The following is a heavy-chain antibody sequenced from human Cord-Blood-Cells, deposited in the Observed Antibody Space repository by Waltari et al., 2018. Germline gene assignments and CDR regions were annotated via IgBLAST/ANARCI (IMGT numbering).Heavy chain of an antibody. CDR3: ASSIAARHFQH. D-gene: IGHD6-6*01. CDR2: MNPNSGNT. V-gene: IGHV1-8*01. J-gene: IGHJ1*01. CDR1: GYTFASYD. Sequence: QVQLVQSGAEVKKPGATVKVSCKASGYTFASYDIHWVRQATGQGLEWMGWMNPNSGNTGYAQKFQGRVTMTRNTSISTAYMELSSLRSEDTAVYYCASSIAARHFQHWGQGTLVTVSS.